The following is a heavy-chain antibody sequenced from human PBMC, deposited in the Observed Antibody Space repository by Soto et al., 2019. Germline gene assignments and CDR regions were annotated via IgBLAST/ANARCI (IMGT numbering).Heavy chain of an antibody. CDR2: IYYSGST. D-gene: IGHD4-17*01. CDR3: ARDYGDYVGTGAFDI. CDR1: GGSISSGGYY. V-gene: IGHV4-31*01. Sequence: QVQLQESGPGLVKPSQTLSLTCTVSGGSISSGGYYWSWIRQHPGKGLEWIGYIYYSGSTYYNPSLNSLVTISVDTSKNQFSLKLISVTAADTAVYYCARDYGDYVGTGAFDIWGQGTMVTVSS. J-gene: IGHJ3*02.